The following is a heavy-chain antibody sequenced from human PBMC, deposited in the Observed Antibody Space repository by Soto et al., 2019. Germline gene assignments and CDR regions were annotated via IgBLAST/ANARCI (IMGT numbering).Heavy chain of an antibody. CDR3: ARAPYCISPSCYPPWFDP. J-gene: IGHJ5*02. CDR2: MNPNSGNT. V-gene: IGHV1-8*01. Sequence: QVQLVQSGAEVKKPGASVKVSCKASGYTFTSYDINWVRQATGQGLEWMGWMNPNSGNTGYAQKFQGRVTMTRNTSISTAYMELSSLRSEDTAVYYCARAPYCISPSCYPPWFDPWGQGTLVTVSS. CDR1: GYTFTSYD. D-gene: IGHD2-2*01.